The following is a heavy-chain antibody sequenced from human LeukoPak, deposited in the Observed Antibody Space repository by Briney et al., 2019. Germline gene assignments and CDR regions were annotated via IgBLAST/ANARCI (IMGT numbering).Heavy chain of an antibody. J-gene: IGHJ4*02. Sequence: GGSLRLSCAASGFTFSSYAMSWVRQAPGKGLEWVSAISGSGGSTYYADSVKGRFTISRDNSKNTLYLQMNSLRAEDTAVYYCAKDPAQYGSSWYYFDYWGQGTLVTVSS. CDR1: GFTFSSYA. D-gene: IGHD6-13*01. V-gene: IGHV3-23*01. CDR2: ISGSGGST. CDR3: AKDPAQYGSSWYYFDY.